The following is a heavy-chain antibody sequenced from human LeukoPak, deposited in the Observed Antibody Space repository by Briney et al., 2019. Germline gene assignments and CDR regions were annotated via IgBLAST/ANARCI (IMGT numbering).Heavy chain of an antibody. CDR1: GFTFSSYA. Sequence: SGGSLRLSCATSGFTFSSYAMSWVRQAPGKGLEWVSAISGGGGSTFYADSVKGRFTISRDKSENTLYLQMNSLRAEDTAVYYCAKARYCNSGTCYSGLDFDYWGQGTLVTVSS. CDR2: ISGGGGST. CDR3: AKARYCNSGTCYSGLDFDY. J-gene: IGHJ4*02. V-gene: IGHV3-23*01. D-gene: IGHD2-15*01.